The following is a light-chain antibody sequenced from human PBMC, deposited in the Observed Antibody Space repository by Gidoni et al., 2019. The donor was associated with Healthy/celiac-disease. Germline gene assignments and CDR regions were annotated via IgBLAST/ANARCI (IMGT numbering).Light chain of an antibody. CDR3: QVWDSSSDHPVV. CDR2: DDS. J-gene: IGLJ2*01. V-gene: IGLV3-21*03. Sequence: SYVLTPPPSGSVAPGKTARITCGGNNIGSKSVHWYQQKPGQAPVLVVYDDSDRPSGIPERFSGSNSGNTATRTISRVEAGDEADYYCQVWDSSSDHPVVFGGGTKLTVL. CDR1: NIGSKS.